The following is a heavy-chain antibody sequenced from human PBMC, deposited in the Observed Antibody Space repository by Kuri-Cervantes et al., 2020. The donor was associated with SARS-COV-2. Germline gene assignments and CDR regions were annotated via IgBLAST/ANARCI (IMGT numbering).Heavy chain of an antibody. V-gene: IGHV3-74*01. J-gene: IGHJ5*02. D-gene: IGHD3-10*01. CDR2: INPDGSYT. Sequence: GESLKISCAAFGFTFSGHWIHWVRQAPGKGLVWVSRINPDGSYTNNADSVKGRFTISRDNAKNSLYLQMNSLRAEDTAVYYCARFGLADDNNWFDPWGQGTLVTVSS. CDR1: GFTFSGHW. CDR3: ARFGLADDNNWFDP.